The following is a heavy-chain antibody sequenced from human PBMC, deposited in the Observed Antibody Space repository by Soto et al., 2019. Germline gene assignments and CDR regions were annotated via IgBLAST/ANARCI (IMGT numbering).Heavy chain of an antibody. CDR1: GFTFDDYG. J-gene: IGHJ2*01. V-gene: IGHV3-20*01. CDR2: INWDGGAT. Sequence: EVQLVESGGGVVRPGGSLRLSCAASGFTFDDYGMSWVRQAPGKGLEWVCGINWDGGATGYADSMKGRFTISRDNAKNSLYLQINSLRAEDTALSHCARGFRDSWYFDLWGRGTLVTVSS. D-gene: IGHD2-21*02. CDR3: ARGFRDSWYFDL.